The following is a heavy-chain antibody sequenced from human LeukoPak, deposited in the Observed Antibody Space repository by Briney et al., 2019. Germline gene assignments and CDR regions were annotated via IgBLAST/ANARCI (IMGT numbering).Heavy chain of an antibody. D-gene: IGHD2-21*02. V-gene: IGHV3-74*01. CDR2: INIDGSST. CDR3: AKDFVVVPGNVNYFDY. CDR1: GFTFSSYW. J-gene: IGHJ4*02. Sequence: PGGSLRLSCAASGFTFSSYWMHWVRQAPGKGLVWVSRINIDGSSTSYADSVKGRFPILRDNAKNTVYLQMNSLRAEDTAVYYCAKDFVVVPGNVNYFDYWGQGTLVTVSS.